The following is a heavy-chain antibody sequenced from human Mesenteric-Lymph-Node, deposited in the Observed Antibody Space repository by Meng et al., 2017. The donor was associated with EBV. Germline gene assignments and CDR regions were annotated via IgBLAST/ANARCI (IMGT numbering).Heavy chain of an antibody. CDR3: AREGGPDGLPRPSGYFGMDV. V-gene: IGHV1-69*01. J-gene: IGHJ6*02. D-gene: IGHD1-26*01. Sequence: VQLVQSEAEVKRPGSSVKVCGKVSGGTFDGYVITWVRQAPGLGLECMGGIVPIEKTAKFVQKFQGRVAITADLSTTTAFLELRRLTFEDTAVYYCAREGGPDGLPRPSGYFGMDVWGQGTTVTVSS. CDR2: IVPIEKTA. CDR1: GGTFDGYV.